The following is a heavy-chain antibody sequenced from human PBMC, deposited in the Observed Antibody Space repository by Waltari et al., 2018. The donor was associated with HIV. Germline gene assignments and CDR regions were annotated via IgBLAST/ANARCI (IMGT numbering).Heavy chain of an antibody. D-gene: IGHD6-19*01. J-gene: IGHJ4*02. V-gene: IGHV3-23*01. CDR3: AKRGGVNKGSGWYGGFDY. CDR2: ISGSGGST. CDR1: GFTFCGYA. Sequence: EVQLLESGGGLVQPGGSLRLSCAASGFTFCGYAMSWVRQAPGKGLEWVSGISGSGGSTYYADSVKGRFTISRDNSKNTLYLQMNSLRAEDTAVYYCAKRGGVNKGSGWYGGFDYWGQGTLVTVSS.